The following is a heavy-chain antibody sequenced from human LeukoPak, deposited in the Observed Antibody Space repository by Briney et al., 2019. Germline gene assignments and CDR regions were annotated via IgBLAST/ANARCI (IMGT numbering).Heavy chain of an antibody. D-gene: IGHD6-13*01. V-gene: IGHV4-59*08. J-gene: IGHJ4*02. Sequence: PSETLSLTCTVSGGSISSYYWSWIRQPPGKGLEWIGYIYYSGSTHYNPSLKSRVTISLDTSKNQLSLKVSSVTAADTAVYYCARHWETSSWYVDYWGQGTPVTVSS. CDR3: ARHWETSSWYVDY. CDR2: IYYSGST. CDR1: GGSISSYY.